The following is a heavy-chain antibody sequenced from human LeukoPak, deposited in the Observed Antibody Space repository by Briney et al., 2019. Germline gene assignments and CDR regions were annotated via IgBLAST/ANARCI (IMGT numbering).Heavy chain of an antibody. Sequence: SQTLSLTCTVSGGSISSGDYYWSWIRQPPGKGLEWIGYIYYSGSTYYNPSLKSRVTISVDTSKNQFSLKLSSVTAADTAVYYCARANYYYDSSGYYAGLVYYGMDVWGQGTTVTVSS. CDR1: GGSISSGDYY. CDR2: IYYSGST. J-gene: IGHJ6*02. D-gene: IGHD3-22*01. V-gene: IGHV4-30-4*01. CDR3: ARANYYYDSSGYYAGLVYYGMDV.